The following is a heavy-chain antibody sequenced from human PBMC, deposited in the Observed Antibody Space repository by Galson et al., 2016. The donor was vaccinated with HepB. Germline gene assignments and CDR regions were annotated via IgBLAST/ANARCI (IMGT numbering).Heavy chain of an antibody. D-gene: IGHD2-2*01. CDR1: GYTFNSYG. Sequence: SVKVSCKASGYTFNSYGINWVRQAPGQGLEWMGWIGAYNGNTKYAQNLQGRVTLTADTSTSTAYMELRSLRSDDTAVYYCARGGNCISTSCHNWFGPWGQGTLVTVSS. V-gene: IGHV1-18*01. J-gene: IGHJ5*02. CDR3: ARGGNCISTSCHNWFGP. CDR2: IGAYNGNT.